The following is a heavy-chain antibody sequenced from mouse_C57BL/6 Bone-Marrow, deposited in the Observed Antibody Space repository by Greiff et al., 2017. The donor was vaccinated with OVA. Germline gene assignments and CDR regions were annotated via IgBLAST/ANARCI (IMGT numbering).Heavy chain of an antibody. CDR2: ISSGGSYP. CDR1: GFTFSSYG. Sequence: EVQVVESGGDLVKPGGSLKLSCAASGFTFSSYGMSWVRQTPDKRLEWVATISSGGSYPYYPDSVKGRFTISRDNAKNTLYLQMSSLKSEDTAMYYCARQGYYGSSYDYWGQGTTLTVSS. D-gene: IGHD1-1*01. J-gene: IGHJ2*01. V-gene: IGHV5-6*01. CDR3: ARQGYYGSSYDY.